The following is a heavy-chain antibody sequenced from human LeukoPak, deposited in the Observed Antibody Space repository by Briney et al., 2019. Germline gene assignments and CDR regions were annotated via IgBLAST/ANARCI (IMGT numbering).Heavy chain of an antibody. CDR3: ARDLNYGHY. CDR2: ISSGGST. V-gene: IGHV3-53*01. CDR1: GFTVSSNS. Sequence: GGSLRLSWAVSGFTVSSNSMTWVRQAPGKGLECVSVISSGGSTYYADSVQGRFTISRDNSKNALYLQMNSLRAEDTAVYYCARDLNYGHYWGQGTLVTVSS. J-gene: IGHJ4*02. D-gene: IGHD4-17*01.